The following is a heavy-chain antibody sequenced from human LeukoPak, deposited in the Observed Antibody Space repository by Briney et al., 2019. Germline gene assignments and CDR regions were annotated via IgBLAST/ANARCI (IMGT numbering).Heavy chain of an antibody. CDR3: AKSGIAVAGTKYYYYMDV. J-gene: IGHJ6*03. Sequence: GGSLRLSCAASGFTFSSYAMSWVRQAPGKGLEWVSAISGSGGSTYYADSVKGRFTISRDNSKNTLYLQMNSLRAEDTAVYYCAKSGIAVAGTKYYYYMDVWGKGTTVTVSS. V-gene: IGHV3-23*01. CDR2: ISGSGGST. CDR1: GFTFSSYA. D-gene: IGHD6-19*01.